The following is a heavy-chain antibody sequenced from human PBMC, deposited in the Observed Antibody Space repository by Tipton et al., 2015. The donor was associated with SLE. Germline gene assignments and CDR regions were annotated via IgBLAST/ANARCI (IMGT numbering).Heavy chain of an antibody. Sequence: SLRLSCAASGFTFSSYGMHWVRQAPGKGLEWVAVIWYDGSNKYYADSVKDRFTISRDNSKNTLYLQMNSLRAEDTAVYYCAKDRIAAAGTSEYFQHWGQGTLVTVSS. CDR2: IWYDGSNK. CDR3: AKDRIAAAGTSEYFQH. D-gene: IGHD6-13*01. CDR1: GFTFSSYG. J-gene: IGHJ1*01. V-gene: IGHV3-33*06.